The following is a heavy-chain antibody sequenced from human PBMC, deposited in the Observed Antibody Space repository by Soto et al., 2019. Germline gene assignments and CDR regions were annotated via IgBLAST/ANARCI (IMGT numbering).Heavy chain of an antibody. V-gene: IGHV4-39*01. CDR3: ARQRTSVVTQVYFDV. D-gene: IGHD2-21*02. CDR1: GDSINSRSYY. J-gene: IGHJ4*02. Sequence: PSETLSLTCTVTGDSINSRSYYWGWIRQPPGKGLEWIGSIYYSGRTYNNPSLRSRVSMSIDTSKDQFSLKLKSVTAADTALYFCARQRTSVVTQVYFDVWGPGSLVTVSS. CDR2: IYYSGRT.